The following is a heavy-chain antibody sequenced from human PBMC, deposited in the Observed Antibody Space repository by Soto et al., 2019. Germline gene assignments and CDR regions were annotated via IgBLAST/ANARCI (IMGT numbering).Heavy chain of an antibody. D-gene: IGHD2-15*01. Sequence: ASVKVSCKASGYTFTSYGISWVRQAPGQGLEWMGWISAYNGNTNYAQKLQGRVTMTTDTSTSTAYMELRSLRSDDTAVYYCARQRYCSGGICYGWFDPWGQGTLVTVSS. CDR3: ARQRYCSGGICYGWFDP. CDR1: GYTFTSYG. V-gene: IGHV1-18*01. CDR2: ISAYNGNT. J-gene: IGHJ5*02.